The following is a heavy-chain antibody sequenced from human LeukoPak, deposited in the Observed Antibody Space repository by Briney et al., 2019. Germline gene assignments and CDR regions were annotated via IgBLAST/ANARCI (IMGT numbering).Heavy chain of an antibody. CDR1: GGSIRSGSHY. CDR3: ARDWRYCSGGSCPYYFDH. CDR2: IYTSGST. Sequence: SETLSLTCTVSGGSIRSGSHYWAWIRQPPGKGLEWIGRIYTSGSTNYNPSLNSRVTISVDKSKNHLSLKLSSVTPADTAVYYCARDWRYCSGGSCPYYFDHWGQGALVTVSS. V-gene: IGHV4-61*05. J-gene: IGHJ4*02. D-gene: IGHD2-15*01.